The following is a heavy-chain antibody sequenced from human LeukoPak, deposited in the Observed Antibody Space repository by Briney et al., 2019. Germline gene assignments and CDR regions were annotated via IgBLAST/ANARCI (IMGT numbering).Heavy chain of an antibody. CDR3: AKAYSSGWYFFDY. D-gene: IGHD6-19*01. CDR1: GFTFSSDA. J-gene: IGHJ4*02. Sequence: GGSLRLSCAASGFTFSSDAMSWVRQAPGKGLEWVSPISASGGGTNSADSVKGRFTISRDNSKNTLFLQMNSLRAEDTAVYYCAKAYSSGWYFFDYWGQGTLVTVSS. V-gene: IGHV3-23*01. CDR2: ISASGGGT.